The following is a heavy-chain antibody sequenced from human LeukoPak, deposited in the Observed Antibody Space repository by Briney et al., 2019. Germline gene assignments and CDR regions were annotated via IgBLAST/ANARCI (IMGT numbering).Heavy chain of an antibody. CDR2: IRYDGSNK. Sequence: GGSLRLSCAASGFTFSSYGMHWVRQAPGKGLEWVAFIRYDGSNKYYADSVKGRFTISRDNSKNTLYLQMNSLRAEDTAVYYCAKDQRRSGGSCYPHYYYYYCMDVWGKGTTVTVSS. CDR3: AKDQRRSGGSCYPHYYYYYCMDV. J-gene: IGHJ6*03. CDR1: GFTFSSYG. V-gene: IGHV3-30*02. D-gene: IGHD2-15*01.